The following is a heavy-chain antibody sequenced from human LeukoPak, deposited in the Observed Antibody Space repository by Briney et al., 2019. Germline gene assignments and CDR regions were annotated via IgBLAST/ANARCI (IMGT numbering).Heavy chain of an antibody. D-gene: IGHD2-8*01. J-gene: IGHJ4*02. CDR1: GGSISSGDYY. CDR2: IYYSGST. Sequence: SQTLSLTCTVSGGSISSGDYYWSWIRQPPGKGLEWIGYIYYSGSTYYNPSLKSRVTISVDTSKNQFSLKLSPVTAADTAMYYCARRYCTNGVCYLFDYWGQGTLVTVSS. CDR3: ARRYCTNGVCYLFDY. V-gene: IGHV4-30-4*01.